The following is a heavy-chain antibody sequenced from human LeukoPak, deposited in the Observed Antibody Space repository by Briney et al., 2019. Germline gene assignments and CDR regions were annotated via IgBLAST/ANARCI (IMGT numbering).Heavy chain of an antibody. CDR2: IYYSGST. CDR1: GGSISSYY. CDR3: ARQKGGSGLGY. Sequence: SETLSLTCTVSGGSISSYYWSWLRQPPGKGLEWIGYIYYSGSTNYNPSLKSRVTISVDTSKNQFSLKLSSVTAADTAVYYCARQKGGSGLGYWGQGTLVTVSS. V-gene: IGHV4-59*08. J-gene: IGHJ1*01. D-gene: IGHD3-10*01.